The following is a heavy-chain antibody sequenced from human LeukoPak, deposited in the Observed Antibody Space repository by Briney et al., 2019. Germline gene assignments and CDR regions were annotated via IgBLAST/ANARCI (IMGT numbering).Heavy chain of an antibody. Sequence: GGSLRLSCAASGFTFDDYGMSWVRQPPGKGLEWVSSINWSGANTGYADSVKGRFTISRDNAKNSLYLQMNSLRDEDTALYYCARISCHYDSSGYYYESGVGGQGTLVTVSS. CDR2: INWSGANT. J-gene: IGHJ4*02. D-gene: IGHD3-22*01. V-gene: IGHV3-20*04. CDR3: ARISCHYDSSGYYYESGV. CDR1: GFTFDDYG.